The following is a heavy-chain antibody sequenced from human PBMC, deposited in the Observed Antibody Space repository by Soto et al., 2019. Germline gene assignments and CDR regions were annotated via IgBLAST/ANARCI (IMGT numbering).Heavy chain of an antibody. D-gene: IGHD2-2*01. CDR1: GFTFSNFA. J-gene: IGHJ6*03. V-gene: IGHV3-23*01. CDR3: AKDTSSCPYYMDV. Sequence: EVQVLESGGGSVQPGGSLRLSCAASGFTFSNFAISWVRHAPGKGLEWVSEITSSTGTTYYADSVRGRFIIARDNSQNTLHLQINSLRPEDTAVYYCAKDTSSCPYYMDVWGKGTTVTVSS. CDR2: ITSSTGTT.